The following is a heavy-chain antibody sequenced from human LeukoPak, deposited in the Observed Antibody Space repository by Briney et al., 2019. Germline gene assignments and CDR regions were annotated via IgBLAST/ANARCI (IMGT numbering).Heavy chain of an antibody. D-gene: IGHD3-22*01. CDR1: GFTFTSSA. Sequence: GAAVKVSCKASGFTFTSSAVQWVRQARGQRLEWIGWIVVGSGNTNYAQKFQERVTITRDMSTSTAYMELSSLRSEDTAVYYCAAEDSSGYYDAFDIWGQGTMVTVSS. J-gene: IGHJ3*02. V-gene: IGHV1-58*01. CDR2: IVVGSGNT. CDR3: AAEDSSGYYDAFDI.